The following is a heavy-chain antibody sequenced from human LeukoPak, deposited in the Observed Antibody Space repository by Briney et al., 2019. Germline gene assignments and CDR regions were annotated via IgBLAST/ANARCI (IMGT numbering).Heavy chain of an antibody. CDR2: IDPNTGGT. J-gene: IGHJ4*02. Sequence: ASVKVSFKASGYTFIGYYMYWVRPAPGQGLEWMGWIDPNTGGTNYAQKFQGRVTMTRDTSISTAYMELSRLRSDDTAVYYCARAYDILTKDYWGQGTLVTVSS. CDR3: ARAYDILTKDY. V-gene: IGHV1-2*02. CDR1: GYTFIGYY. D-gene: IGHD3-9*01.